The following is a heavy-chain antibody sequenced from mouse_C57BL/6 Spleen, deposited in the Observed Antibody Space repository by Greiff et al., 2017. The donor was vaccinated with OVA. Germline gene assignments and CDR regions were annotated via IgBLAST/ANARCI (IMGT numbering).Heavy chain of an antibody. CDR2: ISDGGSYT. CDR1: GFTFSSYA. Sequence: EVQGVESGGGLVKPGGSLKLSCAASGFTFSSYAMSWVRQTPEKRLEWVATISDGGSYTYYPDNVKGRFTISRDNAKNNLYLQMSHLKSEDTAMYYCARGSSTGTSYFDYWGQGTTLTVSS. V-gene: IGHV5-4*01. D-gene: IGHD4-1*02. J-gene: IGHJ2*01. CDR3: ARGSSTGTSYFDY.